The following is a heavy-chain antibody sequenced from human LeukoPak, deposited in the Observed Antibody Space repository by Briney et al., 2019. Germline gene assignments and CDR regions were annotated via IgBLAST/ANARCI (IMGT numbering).Heavy chain of an antibody. Sequence: ASVKVSCKASGYTFTSYDVNWVRQATGQGLEWMGWMNPNSGNTGYAQKFQGRVTITRNTSISTAYMELSSLRSEDTAVYYCARGLRYYYDSDSADYWGQGTLVTVSS. CDR2: MNPNSGNT. J-gene: IGHJ4*02. D-gene: IGHD3-22*01. V-gene: IGHV1-8*03. CDR3: ARGLRYYYDSDSADY. CDR1: GYTFTSYD.